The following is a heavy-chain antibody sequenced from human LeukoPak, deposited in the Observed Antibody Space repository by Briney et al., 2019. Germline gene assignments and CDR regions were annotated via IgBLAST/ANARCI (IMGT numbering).Heavy chain of an antibody. V-gene: IGHV4-34*01. Sequence: PSETLSLTCAVYGGSFSGYYWSWIRQPPGKGLEWIGEINHSGSTNYNPSLKSRVTISVDTSKNQFSLKLSSVSAADTAVYYCARIGRGYSSGWAIDYWGQGTLVTVSS. CDR1: GGSFSGYY. J-gene: IGHJ4*02. D-gene: IGHD6-19*01. CDR3: ARIGRGYSSGWAIDY. CDR2: INHSGST.